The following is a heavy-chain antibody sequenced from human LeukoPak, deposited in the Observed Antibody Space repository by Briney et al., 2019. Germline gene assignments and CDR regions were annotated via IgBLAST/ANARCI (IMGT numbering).Heavy chain of an antibody. CDR1: GGSLISRNYH. D-gene: IGHD2-15*01. CDR2: IYYSGST. J-gene: IGHJ4*02. V-gene: IGHV4-39*01. CDR3: ASHGGSSSVDY. Sequence: SETLSLTCSASGGSLISRNYHSGWIRRPPGKGLEWIGSIYYSGSTYYSPSLKSRVTISVDTSINQLSLRLSSVTAADTAGYYCASHGGSSSVDYWGRGTLVTVSS.